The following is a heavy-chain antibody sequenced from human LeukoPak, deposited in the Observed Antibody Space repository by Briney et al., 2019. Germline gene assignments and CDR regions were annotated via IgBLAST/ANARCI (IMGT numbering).Heavy chain of an antibody. V-gene: IGHV1-2*02. CDR1: GYTFTCYY. CDR3: AVAPGDY. D-gene: IGHD2-21*01. Sequence: GASVKVSCTAAGYTFTCYYTHWVRRARGQGNEWRGWSKPNRDYTIYAQTYHGRVTLTSDTPITTVSMERTTLTSGDTALYYCAVAPGDYWGQGTLVSVSA. CDR2: SKPNRDYT. J-gene: IGHJ4*02.